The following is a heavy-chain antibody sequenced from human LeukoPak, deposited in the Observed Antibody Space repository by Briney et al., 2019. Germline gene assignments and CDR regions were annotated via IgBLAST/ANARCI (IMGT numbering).Heavy chain of an antibody. J-gene: IGHJ4*02. CDR1: AYTFSTYL. CDR3: AKDNGYIHD. D-gene: IGHD5-24*01. CDR2: IDPSGGST. Sequence: ASVKVSCKASAYTFSTYLMHWVRQAPGQGLEWMGIIDPSGGSTGYAQKFQGRVTMTRDTSTSTVYMELSSLRAEDTAVYYCAKDNGYIHDWGQGTLVTVSS. V-gene: IGHV1-46*01.